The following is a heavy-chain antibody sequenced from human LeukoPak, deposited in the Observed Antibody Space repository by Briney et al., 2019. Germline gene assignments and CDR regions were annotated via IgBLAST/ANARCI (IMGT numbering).Heavy chain of an antibody. Sequence: GGSLRLSCAASGFTVSSNYMSWVRQAPGKGLEWVSVIYSGGYTYYADSVKGRFTISRDNSKNTLYLLMNNLRGEDTAVYYCAELGITMIGGVWGKGTTVTISS. V-gene: IGHV3-53*01. D-gene: IGHD3-10*02. CDR1: GFTVSSNY. CDR2: IYSGGYT. CDR3: AELGITMIGGV. J-gene: IGHJ6*04.